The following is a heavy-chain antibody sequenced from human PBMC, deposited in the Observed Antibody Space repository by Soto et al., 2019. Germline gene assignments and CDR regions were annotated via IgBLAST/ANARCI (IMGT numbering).Heavy chain of an antibody. CDR1: GGTFSSYA. Sequence: QVQLVQSGAEVKKPGSSVKVSCKASGGTFSSYAISWVRQAPGQGLEWMGGIIPIFGTANYAQKFQGRVTITADESTSTAYMELSSLRSEDTAVYYCARDRGNSLSEQGPEYFQHWGQGTLVTVSS. V-gene: IGHV1-69*01. CDR2: IIPIFGTA. D-gene: IGHD4-4*01. CDR3: ARDRGNSLSEQGPEYFQH. J-gene: IGHJ1*01.